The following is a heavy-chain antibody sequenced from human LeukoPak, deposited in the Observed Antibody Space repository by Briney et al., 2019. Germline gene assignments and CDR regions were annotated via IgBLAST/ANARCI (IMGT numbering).Heavy chain of an antibody. V-gene: IGHV6-1*01. CDR3: ARDRGFGELPTDGMDV. CDR1: GDSVSSNSAA. Sequence: SQTLSLTCAISGDSVSSNSAAWNWIRQSPSRGLEWLGRTYYRSKWYNDYAVSVKSRITINPDTSKNQFSLQLNSVTPEGTAVYYCARDRGFGELPTDGMDVWGQGTTVTVSS. J-gene: IGHJ6*02. CDR2: TYYRSKWYN. D-gene: IGHD3-10*01.